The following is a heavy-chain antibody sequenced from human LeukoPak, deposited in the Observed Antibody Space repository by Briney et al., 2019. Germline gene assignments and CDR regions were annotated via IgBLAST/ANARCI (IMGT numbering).Heavy chain of an antibody. J-gene: IGHJ4*02. D-gene: IGHD6-13*01. CDR2: IRYDGSDR. CDR1: EFTFSSYG. V-gene: IGHV3-30*02. CDR3: ARERYSSSSLFAVTPFDY. Sequence: PGGSLRLSCVASEFTFSSYGMHWVRQAPGKGLEWVAYIRYDGSDRYYADSVKGRFTISRDNSKNTLYLQMNSLRVEDTAVYYCARERYSSSSLFAVTPFDYWGQGTRITVSS.